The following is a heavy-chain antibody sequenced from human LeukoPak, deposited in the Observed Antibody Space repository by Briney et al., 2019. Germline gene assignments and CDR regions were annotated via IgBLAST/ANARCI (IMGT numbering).Heavy chain of an antibody. D-gene: IGHD3-22*01. J-gene: IGHJ4*02. CDR2: ISSSGSTI. Sequence: GGSLRLSCAASGFTFSSYSMNWVRQAPGKGLEWVSYISSSGSTIYYADSVKGRFTISRDNAKNSLYLQMNSLRAEDTAVYYCARGRITMIVVGYDYWGQGTLVTVSS. V-gene: IGHV3-48*01. CDR3: ARGRITMIVVGYDY. CDR1: GFTFSSYS.